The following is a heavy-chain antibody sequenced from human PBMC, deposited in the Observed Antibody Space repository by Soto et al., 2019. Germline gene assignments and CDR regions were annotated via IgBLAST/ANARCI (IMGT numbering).Heavy chain of an antibody. CDR2: ISGSGGST. D-gene: IGHD3-3*01. V-gene: IGHV3-23*01. CDR3: AKGWTYYDFWSGSHTFDY. Sequence: PGGSLRLSCAASGFTFSSYAMSWVRQAPGKGQEWVSAISGSGGSTYYADSVKGRFTISRDNSKNTLYLQMNSLRAEDTAVYYCAKGWTYYDFWSGSHTFDYWGQGTLVTVSS. J-gene: IGHJ4*02. CDR1: GFTFSSYA.